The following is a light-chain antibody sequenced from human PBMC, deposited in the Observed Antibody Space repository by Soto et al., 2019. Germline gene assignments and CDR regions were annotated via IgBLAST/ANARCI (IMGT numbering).Light chain of an antibody. CDR3: CSYAGSSTFV. CDR1: SSDVGSYNL. Sequence: QSALTQPAFVSGSPGQSSTISYTGTSSDVGSYNLVSWYQQHPGKAPKLMIYEGSKRPSGVSNRFSGSKSGNTASLTISGLQAEDEADYYCCSYAGSSTFVFGGGTKLTVL. CDR2: EGS. J-gene: IGLJ2*01. V-gene: IGLV2-23*03.